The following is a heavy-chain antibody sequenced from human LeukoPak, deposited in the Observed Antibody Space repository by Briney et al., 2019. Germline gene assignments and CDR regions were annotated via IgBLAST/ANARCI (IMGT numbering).Heavy chain of an antibody. D-gene: IGHD3-10*01. Sequence: GGSLRLSCAASGFTFSSSAVNWVRQAPGKGLEWVSGISGSGGTTYYADSVKGRFTISRDNSRNTLYLQMNSLRAEDTAVYYCAKRGVGELKFDYWGQGTLVTVSS. CDR1: GFTFSSSA. CDR3: AKRGVGELKFDY. V-gene: IGHV3-23*01. J-gene: IGHJ4*02. CDR2: ISGSGGTT.